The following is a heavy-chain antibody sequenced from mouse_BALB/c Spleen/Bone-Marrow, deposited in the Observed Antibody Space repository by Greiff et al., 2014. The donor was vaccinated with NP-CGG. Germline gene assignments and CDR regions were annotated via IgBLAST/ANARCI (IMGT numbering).Heavy chain of an antibody. CDR2: IWAGGSI. Sequence: VKLMESGPGLVAPSQSLSITCTVSGFSLTSYGVHWVRQPPGKGLEWLGIIWAGGSINYNSALMSRLSISKDNSKSQVFLKMNSLQTDDTAMYYCAREDGYFHYYAVDYWGQGTSVTVSS. D-gene: IGHD2-3*01. CDR3: AREDGYFHYYAVDY. J-gene: IGHJ4*01. V-gene: IGHV2-9*02. CDR1: GFSLTSYG.